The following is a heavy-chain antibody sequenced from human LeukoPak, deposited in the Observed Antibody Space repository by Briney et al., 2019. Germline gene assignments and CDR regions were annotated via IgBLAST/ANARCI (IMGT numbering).Heavy chain of an antibody. V-gene: IGHV1-8*01. CDR1: GYTFTSYD. Sequence: ASVKVSCKASGYTFTSYDINWVRQATGQGLEWMGWMSPNSGNTGSAQKFQGGVTFTRDTSISTSFMELSSLRSEDTAIYYCARGRPDTSVPRTYYMDVWGKGTTVTVSS. CDR2: MSPNSGNT. J-gene: IGHJ6*03. D-gene: IGHD5-18*01. CDR3: ARGRPDTSVPRTYYMDV.